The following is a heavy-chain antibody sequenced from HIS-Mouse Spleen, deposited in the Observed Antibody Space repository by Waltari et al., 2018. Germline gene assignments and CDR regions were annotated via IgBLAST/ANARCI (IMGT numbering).Heavy chain of an antibody. CDR1: GGSIRSSSYY. J-gene: IGHJ2*01. CDR3: AREIPYSSSWYDWYFDL. D-gene: IGHD6-13*01. V-gene: IGHV4-39*07. Sequence: QLQLQESGPGLVKPSETLSLTGTVAGGSIRSSSYYSGWLRQPPGKGLEWIGSIYYSGSTYYNPSLKSRVTISVDTSKNQFSLKLSSVTAADTAVYYCAREIPYSSSWYDWYFDLWGRGTLVTVSS. CDR2: IYYSGST.